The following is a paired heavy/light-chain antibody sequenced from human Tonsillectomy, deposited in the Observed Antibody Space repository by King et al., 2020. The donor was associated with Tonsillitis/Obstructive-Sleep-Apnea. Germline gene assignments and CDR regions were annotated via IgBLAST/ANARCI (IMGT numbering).Heavy chain of an antibody. Sequence: QVQLVESGGGVVQPGRSLRLSCAASGFSFSTYVIHWVRQAPGKGLEWVAVISYDGSHKYYADSVWGRFTISRDSSKNTVFLQMNSLRAEDSAVYYCARGDPTWFFPYLDNWGQGTLVTVSS. CDR2: ISYDGSHK. CDR3: ARGDPTWFFPYLDN. V-gene: IGHV3-30*03. D-gene: IGHD1-1*01. CDR1: GFSFSTYV. J-gene: IGHJ4*02.
Light chain of an antibody. J-gene: IGLJ2*01. Sequence: QSVLTQPPSASGTPGQRVTISCSGSSSNIGGNYVYWYQQLPGTAPKLLIYRNNQRPSGVPDRFSGSKSGTSASLAISGLRSEDEADYYCAAWDDRLTGHVLFGGGTKLTVL. CDR2: RNN. CDR3: AAWDDRLTGHVL. CDR1: SSNIGGNY. V-gene: IGLV1-47*01.